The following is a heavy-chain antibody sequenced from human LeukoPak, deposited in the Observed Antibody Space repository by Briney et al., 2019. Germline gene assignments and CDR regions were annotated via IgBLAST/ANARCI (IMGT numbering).Heavy chain of an antibody. J-gene: IGHJ4*02. CDR1: GYTFTGYY. D-gene: IGHD4-17*01. CDR2: INPNSGGT. Sequence: ASVKVSCKASGYTFTGYYMHWVRQAPGQGLEWMGWINPNSGGTNYAQKFQGRVTMTRDTSISTAYMELSRLKSDDTAVYYCARRSMTTALSHFDYWGQGTLVTVSS. V-gene: IGHV1-2*02. CDR3: ARRSMTTALSHFDY.